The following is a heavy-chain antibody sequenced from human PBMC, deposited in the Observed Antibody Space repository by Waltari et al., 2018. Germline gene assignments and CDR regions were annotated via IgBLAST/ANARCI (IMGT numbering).Heavy chain of an antibody. CDR2: IYYSGST. CDR3: ARAYSYSSSWYRGVGPRPWFDP. CDR1: GGSISSGGYY. D-gene: IGHD6-13*01. J-gene: IGHJ5*02. Sequence: QVQLQESGPGLVKPSQTLSLTCTVSGGSISSGGYYWSWIRQHPGKGLEWIGYIYYSGSTYYNPSLKSRVTISVDTSKNQFSLKLSSVTAADTAVYYCARAYSYSSSWYRGVGPRPWFDPWGQGTLVTVSS. V-gene: IGHV4-31*03.